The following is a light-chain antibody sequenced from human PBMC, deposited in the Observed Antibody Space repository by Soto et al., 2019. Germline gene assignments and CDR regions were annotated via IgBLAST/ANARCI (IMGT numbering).Light chain of an antibody. CDR1: QSLVYSDGFTY. CDR3: MQGSHWPLP. J-gene: IGKJ4*01. V-gene: IGKV2-30*01. CDR2: KVS. Sequence: DVVVTQSPLSLPGTLGQPASMSFRSSQSLVYSDGFTYLNWFQQRPGQSPRRLIYKVSNRDSGVPDRFSGSGSGTDFTLKISRVEAEDVGVYSCMQGSHWPLPSGGGTKVDIK.